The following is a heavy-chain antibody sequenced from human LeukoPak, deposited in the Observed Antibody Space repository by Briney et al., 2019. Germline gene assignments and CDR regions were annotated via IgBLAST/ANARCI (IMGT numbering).Heavy chain of an antibody. D-gene: IGHD3-22*01. V-gene: IGHV3-7*03. CDR2: IKQDGSEK. CDR1: GFTFSSYW. J-gene: IGHJ1*01. Sequence: GGSLRLSCAASGFTFSSYWMSWVRQAPGKGLEWVANIKQDGSEKYYVDSVKGRFTVSRDNSQNILYLQLSNLRAEDTAVYYCAKRDYYDSSGFSPLFQHWGPGTLVTASS. CDR3: AKRDYYDSSGFSPLFQH.